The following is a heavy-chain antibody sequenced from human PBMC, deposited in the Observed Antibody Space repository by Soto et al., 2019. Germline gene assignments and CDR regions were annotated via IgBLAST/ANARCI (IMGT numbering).Heavy chain of an antibody. V-gene: IGHV4-34*01. CDR2: INHSGST. CDR1: GGSFSGYY. J-gene: IGHJ6*03. CDR3: ARDSPGRNYYYYYYMDV. Sequence: SETLSLTCAVYGGSFSGYYWSWIRQPPGKGLEWIGEINHSGSTNYNPSLKSRVTMSVDTSKNQFSLKLSSVTAADTAVYYRARDSPGRNYYYYYYMDVWGKGTTVTVSS.